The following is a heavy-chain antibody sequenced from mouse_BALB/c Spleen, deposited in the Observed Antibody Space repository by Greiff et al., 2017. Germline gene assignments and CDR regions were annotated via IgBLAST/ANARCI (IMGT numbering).Heavy chain of an antibody. D-gene: IGHD2-2*01. CDR2: ISDGGSYT. V-gene: IGHV5-4*02. CDR3: AREGGLRRDYAMDY. Sequence: EVKLVESGGGLVKPGGSLKLSCAASGFTFSDYYMYWVRQTPEKRLEWVATISDGGSYTYYPDSVKGRFTISRDNAKNNLYLQMSSLKSEDTAMYYCAREGGLRRDYAMDYWGQGTSVTVSS. CDR1: GFTFSDYY. J-gene: IGHJ4*01.